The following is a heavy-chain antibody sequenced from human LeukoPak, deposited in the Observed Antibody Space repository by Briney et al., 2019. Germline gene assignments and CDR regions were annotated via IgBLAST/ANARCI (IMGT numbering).Heavy chain of an antibody. Sequence: ASVKVSCKASGYTFIYYYMHWGRQAPGQGLEWMGWMNPNSGNTGYAQKCQGRVTMTRNTSISTAYMELSSLRSEDTAVYYCARVKGYCSGGSCYSFDYWGQGTLVTVSS. CDR1: GYTFIYYY. J-gene: IGHJ4*02. V-gene: IGHV1-8*02. CDR3: ARVKGYCSGGSCYSFDY. CDR2: MNPNSGNT. D-gene: IGHD2-15*01.